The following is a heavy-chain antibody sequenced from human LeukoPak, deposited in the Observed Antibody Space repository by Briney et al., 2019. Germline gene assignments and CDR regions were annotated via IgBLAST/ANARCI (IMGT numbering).Heavy chain of an antibody. V-gene: IGHV4-38-2*02. CDR1: GFSISSAYY. CDR2: LYYSGST. Sequence: SETLSLTCTVSGFSISSAYYWGWIRQPPGKGLEWIGSLYYSGSTFYNPSLESRVTISLDTSKNQFSLKLSSVTAADTALYYCARAPVSAVIGTHFDYWGQGTLVTVSS. J-gene: IGHJ4*02. CDR3: ARAPVSAVIGTHFDY. D-gene: IGHD3-16*02.